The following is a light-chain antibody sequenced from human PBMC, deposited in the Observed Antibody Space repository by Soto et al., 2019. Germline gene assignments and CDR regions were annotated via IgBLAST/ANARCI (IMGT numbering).Light chain of an antibody. V-gene: IGKV3-15*01. CDR2: GAS. CDR1: QSVSSN. Sequence: EVVMTQSPATLSVSPGERATLSCRASQSVSSNLAWYQQKPGQAPRLLIYGASTRATEIPARFSGSGSGTEFTLTISSLQSEDFAVYYCQQYDNWPPYTFGQGIKLEIK. J-gene: IGKJ2*01. CDR3: QQYDNWPPYT.